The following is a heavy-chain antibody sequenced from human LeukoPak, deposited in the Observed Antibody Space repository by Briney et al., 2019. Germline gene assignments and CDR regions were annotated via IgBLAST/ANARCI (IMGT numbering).Heavy chain of an antibody. CDR1: GGSISSGSYY. J-gene: IGHJ6*03. V-gene: IGHV4-39*07. Sequence: PSETLSLTCTVSGGSISSGSYYWSWIRQTPGKGPEWIGEINHSGSANYNPSLESRVAISVDTSKNQFSLKLSTMTAADTAVYYCVRVGQIVVRPDTKATDYGSSRYPVGHFQKPTYQYYSYMDVWGKGTTVTVSS. CDR3: VRVGQIVVRPDTKATDYGSSRYPVGHFQKPTYQYYSYMDV. CDR2: INHSGSA. D-gene: IGHD3-22*01.